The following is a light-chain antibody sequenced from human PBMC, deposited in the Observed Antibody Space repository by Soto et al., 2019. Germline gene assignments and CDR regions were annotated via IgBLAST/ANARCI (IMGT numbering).Light chain of an antibody. CDR2: GAS. Sequence: EIVMMQSPATLSVSPGERATLSCRASQSVNNYLAWYQQKPGQAPRLLIYGASTRATGIPARFSGSGSGTEFTLTISSLQSEDFAVYYCQQYENWPPFTFGPGTKEDLK. CDR1: QSVNNY. CDR3: QQYENWPPFT. J-gene: IGKJ3*01. V-gene: IGKV3-15*01.